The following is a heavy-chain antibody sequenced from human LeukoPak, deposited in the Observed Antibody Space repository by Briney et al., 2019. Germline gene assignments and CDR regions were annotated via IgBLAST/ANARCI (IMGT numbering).Heavy chain of an antibody. CDR1: GFTFSDYY. J-gene: IGHJ4*02. CDR2: ITSNSYSM. CDR3: ATEVDRSFDH. V-gene: IGHV3-11*01. Sequence: GGSLRLSCAASGFTFSDYYMAWIRQAPGKGLEWISYITSNSYSMYYGDSVEGRFTISRDNAEGSVFLQMDGLRVEDTAVYYCATEVDRSFDHWGQGVLVTVSS. D-gene: IGHD2-15*01.